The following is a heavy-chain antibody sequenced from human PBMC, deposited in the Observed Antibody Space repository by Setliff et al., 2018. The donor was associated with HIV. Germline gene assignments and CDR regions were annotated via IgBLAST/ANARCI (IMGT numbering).Heavy chain of an antibody. Sequence: SETLSLTCTVSGGSISSYYWSWIRQPPGKGLEWIGYIYYSGSTNYNPSLKSRVTISADTPKNQFSLKLSSVTAADTAVYYCAREGTYSGTYWVRRVASFDIWGQGTMVTVS. CDR1: GGSISSYY. D-gene: IGHD1-26*01. J-gene: IGHJ3*02. V-gene: IGHV4-59*12. CDR3: AREGTYSGTYWVRRVASFDI. CDR2: IYYSGST.